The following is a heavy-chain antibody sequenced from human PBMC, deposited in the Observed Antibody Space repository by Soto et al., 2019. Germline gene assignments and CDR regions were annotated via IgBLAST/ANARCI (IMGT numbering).Heavy chain of an antibody. Sequence: ETLSLTCGVSDYSISSGYYWGWIRQPPEKGREWIGTIYHPGNTYYNPSLKSRVTISLDTSKNQFFLRLDSVTATDTAVYYCARQAGNHAFDIWGQGTMVTVSS. J-gene: IGHJ3*02. CDR2: IYHPGNT. CDR1: DYSISSGYY. CDR3: ARQAGNHAFDI. V-gene: IGHV4-38-2*01. D-gene: IGHD1-1*01.